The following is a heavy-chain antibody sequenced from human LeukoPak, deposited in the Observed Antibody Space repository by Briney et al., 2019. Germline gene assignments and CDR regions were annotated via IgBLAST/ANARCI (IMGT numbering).Heavy chain of an antibody. CDR3: AVSPVGTQWLAPGY. D-gene: IGHD6-19*01. V-gene: IGHV1-69*13. Sequence: SVKVSCKTSGGTFSKYTISWVRQRPGQGLEWMGGITPLFGTANYAQKFQGRVTITADESASTAYMELSSLRSEDTAVYYCAVSPVGTQWLAPGYWGQGTLVTVSS. CDR2: ITPLFGTA. CDR1: GGTFSKYT. J-gene: IGHJ4*02.